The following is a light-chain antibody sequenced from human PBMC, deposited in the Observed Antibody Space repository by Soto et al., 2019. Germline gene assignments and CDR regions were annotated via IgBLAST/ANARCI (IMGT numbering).Light chain of an antibody. J-gene: IGLJ2*01. V-gene: IGLV2-8*01. CDR3: ASKAGSSRHVV. Sequence: QPVLTQPPSASGSPGQSVTISCTGSRSDIGDSNYVSWYQQHPRKAPKLIISEVINRPSGVPDRFSASKSGNTASLTISGLQAEDEADYYCASKAGSSRHVVFGGGTKLTVL. CDR2: EVI. CDR1: RSDIGDSNY.